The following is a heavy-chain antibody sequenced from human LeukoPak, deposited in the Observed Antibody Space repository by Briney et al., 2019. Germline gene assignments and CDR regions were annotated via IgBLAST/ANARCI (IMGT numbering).Heavy chain of an antibody. Sequence: ASVKVSCKASGGTFSSYAISWVRQAPGQGLEWMGGIIPTFGTANYAQKFQGRVTITADESTSTAYMELSSLRSEDTAVYYCARDPWIAARPSPYYYYYGMDVWGQGTTVTVSS. D-gene: IGHD6-6*01. CDR2: IIPTFGTA. V-gene: IGHV1-69*13. CDR1: GGTFSSYA. J-gene: IGHJ6*02. CDR3: ARDPWIAARPSPYYYYYGMDV.